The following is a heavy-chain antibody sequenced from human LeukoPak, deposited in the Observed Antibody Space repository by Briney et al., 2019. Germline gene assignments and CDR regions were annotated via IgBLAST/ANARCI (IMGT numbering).Heavy chain of an antibody. J-gene: IGHJ4*02. CDR2: IGTAGDT. D-gene: IGHD1-26*01. CDR1: GFTFSSYD. Sequence: GGSLRLSCAASGFTFSSYDMHWVRQATGKGLEWVSAIGTAGDTYYPGSVKGRFTVSRENAKNSLYLQMNSLRAGDTAVYYCARGGYSGSYAIDYWGQGTLVTVSS. CDR3: ARGGYSGSYAIDY. V-gene: IGHV3-13*01.